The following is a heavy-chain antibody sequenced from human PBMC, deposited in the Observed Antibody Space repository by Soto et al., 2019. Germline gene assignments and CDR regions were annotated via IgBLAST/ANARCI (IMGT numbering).Heavy chain of an antibody. CDR2: ISSSSSYI. J-gene: IGHJ6*02. CDR1: GFTFSSYN. D-gene: IGHD2-21*01. CDR3: TRYSSAPYYGMDV. Sequence: EVQLVESGGGLVKPGGSLRLSCAASGFTFSSYNMNWVRQAPGKGLEWVSSISSSSSYIYYADSVKGRFTISRDNAKNSLYLQINSLRGDDTAVYYCTRYSSAPYYGMDVWGQGTTVTVSS. V-gene: IGHV3-21*01.